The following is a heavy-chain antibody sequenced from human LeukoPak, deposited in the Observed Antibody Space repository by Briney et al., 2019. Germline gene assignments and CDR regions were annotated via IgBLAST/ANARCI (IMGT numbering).Heavy chain of an antibody. CDR1: GYSISSGNY. J-gene: IGHJ4*02. CDR2: IYYSGST. CDR3: ARGRAANYDSSGSLDY. D-gene: IGHD3-22*01. Sequence: SETLSLTCTVSGYSISSGNYWGWIRQPPGKGLEWIGSIYYSGSTYYNPSLKSRVTISVDTSKNQFSLKLSSVTAADTAVYYCARGRAANYDSSGSLDYWGQGTLVTVSS. V-gene: IGHV4-38-2*02.